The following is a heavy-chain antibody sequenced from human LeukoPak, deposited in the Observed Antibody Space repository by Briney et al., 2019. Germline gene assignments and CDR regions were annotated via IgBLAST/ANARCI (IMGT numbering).Heavy chain of an antibody. CDR1: GGSFSGYY. Sequence: SETLSLTCAVYGGSFSGYYWSWIRQPPGKGLEWIGEINHSGSTNYNPSLKSRVTISVDTSKNQFSLKLSSVTAADTAVYYCARAARSSWYDYWGQGTLVTVSS. V-gene: IGHV4-34*01. CDR2: INHSGST. CDR3: ARAARSSWYDY. D-gene: IGHD6-13*01. J-gene: IGHJ4*02.